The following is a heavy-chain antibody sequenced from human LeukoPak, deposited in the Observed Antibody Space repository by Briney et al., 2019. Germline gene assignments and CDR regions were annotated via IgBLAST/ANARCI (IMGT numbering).Heavy chain of an antibody. CDR3: ARVRWELLGFDY. J-gene: IGHJ4*02. V-gene: IGHV3-21*01. CDR2: ISSGTSFI. CDR1: GFPFSSYS. D-gene: IGHD1-26*01. Sequence: GGSLRLSCAASGFPFSSYSMNWVRQAPGKGLEWVSSISSGTSFIYYADSVKGRFTISRDNAKNSLYLQMNSLRAEDTAVYYCARVRWELLGFDYWGQGTLVTVSS.